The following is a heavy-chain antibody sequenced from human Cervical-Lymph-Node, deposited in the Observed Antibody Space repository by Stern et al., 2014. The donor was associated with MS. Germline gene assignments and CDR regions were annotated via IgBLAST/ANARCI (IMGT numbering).Heavy chain of an antibody. V-gene: IGHV3-9*01. J-gene: IGHJ4*01. CDR2: INWNSGNT. D-gene: IGHD3-22*01. CDR3: AKGSPDSSGGDYFDS. CDR1: GFTFDDYA. Sequence: VQLVESGGGLVQPGRSLRLSCAASGFTFDDYAMHWVRQVAGKGLEWVSGINWNSGNTAYADSVKGRFSISRDNAKNSLYLQMNSLRAEDTALYYCAKGSPDSSGGDYFDSWGQGAQVTVSS.